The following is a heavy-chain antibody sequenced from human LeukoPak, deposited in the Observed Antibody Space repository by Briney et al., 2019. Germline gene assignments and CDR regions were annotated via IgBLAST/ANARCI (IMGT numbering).Heavy chain of an antibody. D-gene: IGHD1-20*01. CDR1: GFTFSSYA. Sequence: GRSLRLSCAASGFTFSSYAMHWVRQAPGKGLEWVAVISYDGSNKYYADSVKGRFTISRDNAKNSLYLQMNSLRAEDTAVYYCARDGQLTGDYWGQGTLVTVSS. CDR3: ARDGQLTGDY. V-gene: IGHV3-30-3*01. CDR2: ISYDGSNK. J-gene: IGHJ4*02.